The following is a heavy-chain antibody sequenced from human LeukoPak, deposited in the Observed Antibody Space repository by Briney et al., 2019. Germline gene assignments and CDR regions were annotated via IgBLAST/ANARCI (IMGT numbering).Heavy chain of an antibody. CDR1: GGSISSGDYY. Sequence: PSQTLSLTCTVSGGSISSGDYYWSWIRQPPGKGLEWIGYIYYSGSTYYNPSLKSRVTISVDTSKNQFSLKLSSVTAADTAVYYCARGHPQADAFDIWGQGTMVTVSS. J-gene: IGHJ3*02. V-gene: IGHV4-30-4*08. CDR2: IYYSGST. CDR3: ARGHPQADAFDI.